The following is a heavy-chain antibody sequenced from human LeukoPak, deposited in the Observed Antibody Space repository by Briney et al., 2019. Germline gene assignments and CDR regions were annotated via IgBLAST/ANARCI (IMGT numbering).Heavy chain of an antibody. CDR2: ISYDGSNK. J-gene: IGHJ4*02. CDR1: GFTVSSNY. V-gene: IGHV3-30-3*01. D-gene: IGHD5-18*01. CDR3: ARGVRGYSYPIFDY. Sequence: GGSLRLSCAASGFTVSSNYMSWVRQAPGKGLEWVAVISYDGSNKYYADSVKGRFTISRDNSKNTLYLQMNSLRAEDTAVYYCARGVRGYSYPIFDYWGQGTLVTVSS.